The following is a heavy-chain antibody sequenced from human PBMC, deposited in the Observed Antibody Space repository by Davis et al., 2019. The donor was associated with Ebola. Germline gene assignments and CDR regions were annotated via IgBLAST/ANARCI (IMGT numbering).Heavy chain of an antibody. D-gene: IGHD3-10*01. CDR3: ARGLLWFGDNPAYYFDY. V-gene: IGHV3-66*01. CDR1: GFTFGDSA. Sequence: PGGSLRLSCAGSGFTFGDSAMTWARQAPGKGLEWVSVIYSGGSTYYADSVKGRFTISRDNSKNTLYLQMNSLRAEDTAVYYCARGLLWFGDNPAYYFDYWGQGTLVTVSS. J-gene: IGHJ4*02. CDR2: IYSGGST.